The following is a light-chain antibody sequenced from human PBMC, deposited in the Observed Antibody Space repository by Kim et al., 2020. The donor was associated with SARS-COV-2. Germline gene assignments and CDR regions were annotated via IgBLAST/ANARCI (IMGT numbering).Light chain of an antibody. CDR1: TSNIGSNT. J-gene: IGLJ3*02. CDR2: RDN. V-gene: IGLV1-44*01. Sequence: QSVLTQPPSTSGTPGQRVTISCSGTTSNIGSNTVNWYQQLPGTTPKLLIYRDNLRPSGVPDRFSGSKSGTSASLAISDLQSEDGADYYCASWDDTLTGFWVFGGGTQLTVL. CDR3: ASWDDTLTGFWV.